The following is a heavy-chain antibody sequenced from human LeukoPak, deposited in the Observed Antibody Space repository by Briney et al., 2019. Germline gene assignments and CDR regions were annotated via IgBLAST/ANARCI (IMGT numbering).Heavy chain of an antibody. V-gene: IGHV3-20*04. CDR1: GFTFDDYG. CDR3: ARVWGGYCSSTSCYGAFDI. J-gene: IGHJ3*02. D-gene: IGHD2-2*01. CDR2: INWNGGST. Sequence: GGSLRLSCAASGFTFDDYGMSWVRQAPGKGLEWVSGINWNGGSTGYADSVKGRSTISRDNAKNSLYLQMNSLRAEDTALYYCARVWGGYCSSTSCYGAFDIWGQGTMVTVSS.